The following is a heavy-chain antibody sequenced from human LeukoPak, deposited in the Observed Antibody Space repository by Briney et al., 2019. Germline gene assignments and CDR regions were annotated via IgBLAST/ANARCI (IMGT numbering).Heavy chain of an antibody. V-gene: IGHV3-53*01. D-gene: IGHD2/OR15-2a*01. CDR3: ARESVPLNIA. J-gene: IGHJ5*02. CDR1: GFTVSSNY. CDR2: IYSGGST. Sequence: GGSLRLSCAAPGFTVSSNYMSWVRQAPGKGLEWVSVIYSGGSTYYADSVKGRFTISRDNSKNTLYLQMNSLRAEDTAVYYCARESVPLNIAWGQGTLVTVSS.